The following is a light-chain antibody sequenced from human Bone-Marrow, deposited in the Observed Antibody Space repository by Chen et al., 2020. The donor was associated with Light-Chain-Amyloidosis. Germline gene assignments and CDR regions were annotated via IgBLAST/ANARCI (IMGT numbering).Light chain of an antibody. V-gene: IGLV1-47*01. CDR3: AAWDDSLSGV. CDR2: RNN. Sequence: QSVLTQPPSASGTPGQRVTISCSGSSSNIGSNYVYWYQQLPGMAPKLLIYRNNQRPSGVPDRFAGSKSGNSASLAISGLRSVDEADYYCAAWDDSLSGVFGGGTKLTVL. CDR1: SSNIGSNY. J-gene: IGLJ3*02.